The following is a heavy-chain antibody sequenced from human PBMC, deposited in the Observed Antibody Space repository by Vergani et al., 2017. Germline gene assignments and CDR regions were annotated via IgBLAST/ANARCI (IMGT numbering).Heavy chain of an antibody. D-gene: IGHD3-22*01. J-gene: IGHJ4*02. V-gene: IGHV3-11*01. CDR1: GFTFSDYY. Sequence: QVQLVESGGGLVKPGGSLRLSCAASGFTFSDYYMSWIRQAPGKGLEWVSYISSSGSTIYYADSVKGRFTISRDNAKNSLYLQMNSLRAEDTAVYYCARVERFLYYDSSGYHVRGWYYFAYWGQGTLVTVSS. CDR3: ARVERFLYYDSSGYHVRGWYYFAY. CDR2: ISSSGSTI.